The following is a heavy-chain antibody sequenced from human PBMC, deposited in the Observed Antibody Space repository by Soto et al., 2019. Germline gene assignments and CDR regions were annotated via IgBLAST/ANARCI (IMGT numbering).Heavy chain of an antibody. CDR1: GFTFINYV. CDR2: ISGDGRTT. J-gene: IGHJ4*02. CDR3: AKYFASGSYYHFDS. V-gene: IGHV3-23*01. D-gene: IGHD3-10*01. Sequence: EVQVLESGGGLVPPGVSLRLSCTASGFTFINYVMTWVRQAPGKGLEWVSSISGDGRTTFYADSVRGRFTISRDNSRNTVSLEVNRLRAEDTALYFCAKYFASGSYYHFDSWGKGTLVTVSS.